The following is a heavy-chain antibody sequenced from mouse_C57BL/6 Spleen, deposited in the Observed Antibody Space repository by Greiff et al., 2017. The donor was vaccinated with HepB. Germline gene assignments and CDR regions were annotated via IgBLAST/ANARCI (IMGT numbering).Heavy chain of an antibody. J-gene: IGHJ4*01. CDR2: INPSNGGT. CDR3: ARRAYGNYVDPYAMDY. V-gene: IGHV1-53*01. D-gene: IGHD2-10*02. CDR1: GYTFTSYW. Sequence: QVQLQQPGTELVKPGASVKLSCKASGYTFTSYWMHWVKQRPGQGLEWIGNINPSNGGTNYNEKFKSKATLTVDKSSSTAYMQLSSLTSEDSAVYYCARRAYGNYVDPYAMDYWGQGTSVTVSS.